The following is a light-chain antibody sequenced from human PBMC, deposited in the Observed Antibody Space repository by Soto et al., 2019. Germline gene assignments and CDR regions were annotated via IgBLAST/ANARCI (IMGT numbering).Light chain of an antibody. CDR2: EVS. V-gene: IGLV2-14*01. CDR1: SSDVGGYNY. CDR3: SSYTRSNTFPYV. J-gene: IGLJ1*01. Sequence: QSALTQPASVSGSPGQSITISCIGTSSDVGGYNYVSWYQQHPGKAPKLMIYEVSNRPSGVSIRFSASKTANTATLTISGLQAEAEADYFCSSYTRSNTFPYVFGSGTKLTVL.